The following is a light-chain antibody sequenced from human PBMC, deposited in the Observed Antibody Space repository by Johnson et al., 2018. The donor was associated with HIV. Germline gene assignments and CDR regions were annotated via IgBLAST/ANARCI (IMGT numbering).Light chain of an antibody. CDR2: ENN. CDR3: GTWHSSLNGYV. CDR1: SSNIGNNY. J-gene: IGLJ1*01. Sequence: QSVLTQPPSVSAAPGQKVTISCSGSSSNIGNNYVSWYQQLPETAPTLLIYENNKRPSGIPDRFSGSKSGTSATLGITGLQTGDEADYYCGTWHSSLNGYVFGSGSKVTVL. V-gene: IGLV1-51*02.